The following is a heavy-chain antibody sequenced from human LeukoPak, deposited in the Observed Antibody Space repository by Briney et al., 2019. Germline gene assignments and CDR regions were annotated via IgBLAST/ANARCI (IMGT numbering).Heavy chain of an antibody. V-gene: IGHV1-18*01. Sequence: ASVKVSCKASGYTFTNYGISWVRQAPGQGLEWMGWISAYNGNTHYAQNLQGRVTMTTDTSTSTAYMELRSLRSDDTAVYYCARPYYYDSSAQGGSYYYYMDVWGKGTTVTISS. J-gene: IGHJ6*03. CDR2: ISAYNGNT. CDR3: ARPYYYDSSAQGGSYYYYMDV. CDR1: GYTFTNYG. D-gene: IGHD3-22*01.